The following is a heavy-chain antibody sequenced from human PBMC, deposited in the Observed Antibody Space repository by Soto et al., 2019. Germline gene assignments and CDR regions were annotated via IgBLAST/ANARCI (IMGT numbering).Heavy chain of an antibody. J-gene: IGHJ6*02. CDR1: GGTFSSYA. D-gene: IGHD1-1*01. CDR3: ARTATGTTTQYYYYYYGMDV. Sequence: SVKVSCKASGGTFSSYAISWVRQAPGQGLEWMGGIIPIFGTANYAQKFQGRVTITADESTSTAYMELSSLRSEDTAVYYCARTATGTTTQYYYYYYGMDVWGQGTTVTV. CDR2: IIPIFGTA. V-gene: IGHV1-69*13.